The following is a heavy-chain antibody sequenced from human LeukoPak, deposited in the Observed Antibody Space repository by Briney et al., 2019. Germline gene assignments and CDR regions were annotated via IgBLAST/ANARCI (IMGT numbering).Heavy chain of an antibody. CDR2: ISYDGSNK. Sequence: GGSLRLSCAASGFTFSSYAMHWVRQAPGKGLEWVAVISYDGSNKYYADSVKGRFTISRDNSKNTLYLQMNSLRAEDTAVCYCARLGDTEYCSSTSCPMGYWGQGTLVTVSS. CDR1: GFTFSSYA. CDR3: ARLGDTEYCSSTSCPMGY. J-gene: IGHJ4*02. D-gene: IGHD2-2*01. V-gene: IGHV3-30*14.